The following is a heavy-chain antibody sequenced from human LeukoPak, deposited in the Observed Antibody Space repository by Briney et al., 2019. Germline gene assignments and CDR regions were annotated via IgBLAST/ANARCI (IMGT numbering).Heavy chain of an antibody. CDR2: ISSSSSYI. Sequence: PGGSLRLSCAASGFSFTNAWMNWVRQAPGKGLEWVSSISSSSSYIYYADSVKGRFTISRDNAKNSLYLQMNSLRAEDTAVYYCARDLISFDWLLSAGRGRIEGPFDYWGQGTLVTVSS. CDR1: GFSFTNAW. D-gene: IGHD3-9*01. CDR3: ARDLISFDWLLSAGRGRIEGPFDY. J-gene: IGHJ4*02. V-gene: IGHV3-21*01.